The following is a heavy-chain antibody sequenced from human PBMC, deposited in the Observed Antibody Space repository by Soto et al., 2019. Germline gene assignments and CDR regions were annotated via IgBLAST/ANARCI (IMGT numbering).Heavy chain of an antibody. CDR3: ARGGNYYLS. J-gene: IGHJ5*01. Sequence: SLRLSCADSGFTFSDFWMAWVRQTPGKGLEWVANINFDGSAKDYVSSVKGRFTISRDNVRNSLHLQMDSLRAEDAAVYCCARGGNYYLSWGQGTLVTVSS. V-gene: IGHV3-7*05. CDR1: GFTFSDFW. D-gene: IGHD1-26*01. CDR2: INFDGSAK.